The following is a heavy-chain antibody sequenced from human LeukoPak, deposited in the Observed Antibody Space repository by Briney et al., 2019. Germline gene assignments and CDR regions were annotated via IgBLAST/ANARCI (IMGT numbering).Heavy chain of an antibody. CDR3: ARINYSDY. CDR1: GGSFSGYY. CDR2: INHSGST. Sequence: SETLSLTCAVYGGSFSGYYWSWIRQPPGKGLEWIGEINHSGSTNYNPSLKSRVTISVDTSKNQFSLKLSSVTAADTAVYYCARINYSDYWGQGTLVTVSS. V-gene: IGHV4-34*01. J-gene: IGHJ4*02.